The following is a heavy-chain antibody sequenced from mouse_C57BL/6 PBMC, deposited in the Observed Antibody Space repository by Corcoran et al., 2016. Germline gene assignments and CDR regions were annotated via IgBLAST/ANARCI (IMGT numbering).Heavy chain of an antibody. Sequence: DVQLQESGPGLVKPSQSLSLTCSVTGYSITSGYYWNWIRQFPGNKLEWMGYISYDGSNNYNPSLKNRISITRDTSKNQFFLKLNSVTTEDTATYYCAREDSPGAWWAMDYWGQGTSVTVSS. CDR1: GYSITSGYY. D-gene: IGHD1-1*02. CDR3: AREDSPGAWWAMDY. J-gene: IGHJ4*01. V-gene: IGHV3-6*01. CDR2: ISYDGSN.